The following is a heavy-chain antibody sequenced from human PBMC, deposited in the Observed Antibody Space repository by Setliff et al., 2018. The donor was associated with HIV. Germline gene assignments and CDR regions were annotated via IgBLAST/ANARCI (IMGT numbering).Heavy chain of an antibody. D-gene: IGHD6-19*01. CDR1: RDSIRNGAYY. CDR3: ARGGTVSADFDS. J-gene: IGHJ4*02. CDR2: IYYSGSA. Sequence: PSETLSLTCTVSRDSIRNGAYYWGWIRQPPGKGLEWIGSIYYSGSAYYNPSFKSRVTLSVDTSENQFSLRLSSVTAADTAVYFCARGGTVSADFDSWGQGTRVTSPQ. V-gene: IGHV4-39*07.